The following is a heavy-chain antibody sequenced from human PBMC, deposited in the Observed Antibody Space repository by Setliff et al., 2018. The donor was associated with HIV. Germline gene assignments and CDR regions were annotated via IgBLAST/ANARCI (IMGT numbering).Heavy chain of an antibody. CDR1: GFTFSDYC. CDR3: AKAWGSGYPSFESALMFDV. Sequence: GGSLRLSCAASGFTFSDYCMSWIRQAPGKGLEWVSHIGSSGNTIYYADSVKGRFTISRDNAKNSLYLQMTSLRAEDTAIYYCAKAWGSGYPSFESALMFDVWGQGTLVTVPS. J-gene: IGHJ4*02. CDR2: IGSSGNTI. V-gene: IGHV3-11*01. D-gene: IGHD3-3*01.